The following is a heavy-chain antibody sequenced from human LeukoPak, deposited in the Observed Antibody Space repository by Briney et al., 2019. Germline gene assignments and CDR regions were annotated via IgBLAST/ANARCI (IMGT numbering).Heavy chain of an antibody. CDR3: ARSKLHEKGYCSSTSCYTLAY. J-gene: IGHJ4*02. Sequence: ASVKVSCTASGYTFAGYYMHWVRQAPGQGLERVGGINPNSCGTNYAQKFQGRVTMTRDTSISTAYMELSRLRSDDTAVYYCARSKLHEKGYCSSTSCYTLAYWGQGTLVTVSS. D-gene: IGHD2-2*02. CDR2: INPNSCGT. CDR1: GYTFAGYY. V-gene: IGHV1-2*02.